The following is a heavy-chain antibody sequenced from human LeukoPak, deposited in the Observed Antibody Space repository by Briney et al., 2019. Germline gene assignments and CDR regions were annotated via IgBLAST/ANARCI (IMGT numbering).Heavy chain of an antibody. CDR2: ISPHNGNA. J-gene: IGHJ4*02. CDR3: ARGPHGVIAVAGSYYFDY. V-gene: IGHV1-18*01. Sequence: ASVKVSCKASGYTFTIYGITWVRQAPGQGPEWMGWISPHNGNANYAQNFQGRVTMTTDTSTDTAYMELRSLRSDDTAMYYCARGPHGVIAVAGSYYFDYWGQGTLVTVSS. CDR1: GYTFTIYG. D-gene: IGHD6-19*01.